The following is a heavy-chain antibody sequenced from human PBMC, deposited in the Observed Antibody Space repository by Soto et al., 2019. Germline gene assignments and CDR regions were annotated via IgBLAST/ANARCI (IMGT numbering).Heavy chain of an antibody. D-gene: IGHD3-3*01. Sequence: SETLSLTCTVSGGSISSYYWSWIRQPAGKGLEWIGRIYRSGDTDYNPSLKSRVSMSVDTSKNQFSLKVNSVTAADTAVYYCARGLSVFGVVLAHYYVMDVWGQGTTVTV. CDR3: ARGLSVFGVVLAHYYVMDV. CDR1: GGSISSYY. V-gene: IGHV4-4*07. J-gene: IGHJ6*02. CDR2: IYRSGDT.